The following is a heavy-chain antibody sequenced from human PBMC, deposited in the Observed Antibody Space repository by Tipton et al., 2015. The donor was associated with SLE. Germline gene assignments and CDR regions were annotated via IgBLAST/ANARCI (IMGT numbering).Heavy chain of an antibody. J-gene: IGHJ4*02. D-gene: IGHD3-22*01. CDR3: VRNYYDSSGPGVY. CDR1: GFTFSSYE. CDR2: ISSSGSTI. V-gene: IGHV3-48*03. Sequence: GSLRLSCAASGFTFSSYEMNWVRPAPGKGLEWVSYISSSGSTIYYADSVKGRFTISRDNAKNSLYLQMNSLRAEDTAVYYCVRNYYDSSGPGVYWGQGTLVTVSS.